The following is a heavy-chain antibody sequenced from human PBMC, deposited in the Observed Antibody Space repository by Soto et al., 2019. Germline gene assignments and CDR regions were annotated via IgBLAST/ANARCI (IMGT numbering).Heavy chain of an antibody. CDR3: ARTLVGATHISHSYFDC. CDR2: IDWDDTK. CDR1: GFSLSTGGMC. D-gene: IGHD1-26*01. J-gene: IGHJ4*02. V-gene: IGHV2-70*01. Sequence: SGPTLVNPTQTLTLTCAFSGFSLSTGGMCVSWIRQPPGKALEWLALIDWDDTKYYSTSLKSRLTISKDTSKNQLALTMTNMGPVGTATYYCARTLVGATHISHSYFDCWGQGTLVTVSS.